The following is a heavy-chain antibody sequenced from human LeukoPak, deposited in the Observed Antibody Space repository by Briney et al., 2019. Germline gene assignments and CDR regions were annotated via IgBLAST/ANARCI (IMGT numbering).Heavy chain of an antibody. V-gene: IGHV3-30-3*01. CDR1: GFTFSSYA. CDR3: ARDPLIVVVPAAHRGDAFDI. CDR2: ISYDGSNK. Sequence: PGRSLRLSCAVSGFTFSSYAMHWVRQAPGKGLEWVAVISYDGSNKYYADSVKGRFTISRDNSKNTLYLQMNSLRAEDTAVYYCARDPLIVVVPAAHRGDAFDIWGQGTMVTVSS. D-gene: IGHD2-2*01. J-gene: IGHJ3*02.